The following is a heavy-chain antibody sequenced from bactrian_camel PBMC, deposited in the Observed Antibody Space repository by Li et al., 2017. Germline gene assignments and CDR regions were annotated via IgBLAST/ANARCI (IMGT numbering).Heavy chain of an antibody. CDR2: IDGDGKA. CDR1: GYAWYIYC. Sequence: HVQLVESGGGLVQPGGSLTLSCSTAGYAWYIYCMAWFRQAPGKEREGIAAIDGDGKADYRDSVKGRFTISRDDAKNTLYLQMDSLKPEDSAMYYCARSRFVFRGCDLSTSGYYYGGQGTQVTVS. D-gene: IGHD5*01. V-gene: IGHV3S1*01. CDR3: ARSRFVFRGCDLSTSGYYY. J-gene: IGHJ4*01.